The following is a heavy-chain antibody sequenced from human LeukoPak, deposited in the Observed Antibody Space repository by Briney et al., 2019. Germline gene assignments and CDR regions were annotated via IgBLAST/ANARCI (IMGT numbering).Heavy chain of an antibody. D-gene: IGHD5-12*01. CDR2: VSGSGGST. J-gene: IGHJ4*02. CDR3: AKGGSGYDQYYFDY. CDR1: GFTFSIYA. Sequence: GGSLRLSCAASGFTFSIYAMNWVRQAPGKRLEWVSAVSGSGGSTYHADSVKGRFTISRDNSKNTLYLQMNSLRAEDTAVYYCAKGGSGYDQYYFDYWGQGTLVTVSS. V-gene: IGHV3-23*01.